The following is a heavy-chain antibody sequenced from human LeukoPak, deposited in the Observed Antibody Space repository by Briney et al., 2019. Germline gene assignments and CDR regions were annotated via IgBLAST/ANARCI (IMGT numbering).Heavy chain of an antibody. J-gene: IGHJ4*02. Sequence: SETLSLTCTVSGGSISSYYWSWIRQPPGKGLEWIAYISDIGSINYNPSLKSRVTILLDTSKNQFSLKLSSVTAADTAVYYCAGHHPRNTVDFWGQGTLVTVSS. CDR3: AGHHPRNTVDF. CDR2: ISDIGSI. CDR1: GGSISSYY. D-gene: IGHD2/OR15-2a*01. V-gene: IGHV4-59*08.